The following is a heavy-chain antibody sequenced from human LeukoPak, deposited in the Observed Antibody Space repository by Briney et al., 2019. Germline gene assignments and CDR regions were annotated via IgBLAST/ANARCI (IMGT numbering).Heavy chain of an antibody. D-gene: IGHD6-19*01. CDR3: ARDTGAVTGIEDYFDY. CDR2: IKQDGSEK. Sequence: GGSLRLSCAASGFTSSSYRMSWVRQAPGRGLEWVGNIKQDGSEKYYVDSVEGRFTISRDNAKNSLYLQMNSLRVEDTAVYYCARDTGAVTGIEDYFDYWGQGTLVTVSS. J-gene: IGHJ4*02. CDR1: GFTSSSYR. V-gene: IGHV3-7*03.